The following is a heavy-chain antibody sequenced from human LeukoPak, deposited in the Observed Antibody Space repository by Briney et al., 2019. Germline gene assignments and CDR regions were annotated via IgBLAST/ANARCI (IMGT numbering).Heavy chain of an antibody. CDR3: ARHRAYSSSSPFDY. CDR1: GGSISSSDW. J-gene: IGHJ4*02. D-gene: IGHD6-6*01. CDR2: IYYTGST. Sequence: SGTLSLTCAVSGGSISSSDWWSWVRQPPGKGLEWIGYIYYTGSTNSNPSLKSRVTMFVDMSKNQFSLRLSSVTAADTAVYYCARHRAYSSSSPFDYWGQGTLVTVSS. V-gene: IGHV4-4*02.